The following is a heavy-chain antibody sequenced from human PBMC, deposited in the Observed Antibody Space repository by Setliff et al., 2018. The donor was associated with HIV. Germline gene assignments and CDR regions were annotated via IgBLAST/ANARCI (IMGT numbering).Heavy chain of an antibody. V-gene: IGHV3-21*04. CDR3: ARVPTPIAAAGTGYY. J-gene: IGHJ4*02. CDR1: GFNFSSHT. CDR2: ISSTGTYI. Sequence: PGGSLRLSCAASGFNFSSHTMNWIRQAPGKGLEWVSSISSTGTYIYYADSMKGRFTISRDNAKSSLYLQMNSLRADDTAVYYCARVPTPIAAAGTGYYWGQGTLVTVSS. D-gene: IGHD6-13*01.